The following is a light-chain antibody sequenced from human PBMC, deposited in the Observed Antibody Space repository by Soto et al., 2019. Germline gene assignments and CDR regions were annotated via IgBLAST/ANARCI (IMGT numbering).Light chain of an antibody. CDR1: SSDVGKYDY. J-gene: IGLJ1*01. CDR2: EVS. V-gene: IGLV2-8*01. CDR3: NSYVAASHV. Sequence: QSLLTQPPAASGCTGQAFTISCTGTSSDVGKYDYVSWFQHHPGKAPKLIIYEVSKRPSGVPDRFSGSKSGSTASLTVSGLQTEHEADYYCNSYVAASHVFGTGTKVTVL.